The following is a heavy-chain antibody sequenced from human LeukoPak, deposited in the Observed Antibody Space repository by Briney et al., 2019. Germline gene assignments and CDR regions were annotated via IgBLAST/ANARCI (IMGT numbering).Heavy chain of an antibody. J-gene: IGHJ4*02. V-gene: IGHV3-7*01. CDR1: GFTFSSYA. CDR3: ARASDSWLQSHFDY. Sequence: PGRSLRLSCAASGFTFSSYAMHWVRQAPGKGLEWVANIKQDGSEKYYVDSVKGRFTISRDNAKNSLYLQMNSLRAEDTAVYYCARASDSWLQSHFDYWGQGTLVTVSS. D-gene: IGHD5-12*01. CDR2: IKQDGSEK.